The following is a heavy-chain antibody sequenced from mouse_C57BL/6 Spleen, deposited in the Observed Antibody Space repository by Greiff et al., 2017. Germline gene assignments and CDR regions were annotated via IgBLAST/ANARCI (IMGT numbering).Heavy chain of an antibody. J-gene: IGHJ2*01. Sequence: QVQLQQPGAELVKPGASVKMSCTASGYTFTSYWITWVKQRPGQGLEWIGDIYPGSGSTNYNEKFKSKATLTVDTSSSTAYLQLSSLTSEDSAVYYCARNAYSSGLMGDYFDYWGQGTTLTVTA. CDR1: GYTFTSYW. CDR2: IYPGSGST. V-gene: IGHV1-55*01. CDR3: ARNAYSSGLMGDYFDY. D-gene: IGHD3-2*02.